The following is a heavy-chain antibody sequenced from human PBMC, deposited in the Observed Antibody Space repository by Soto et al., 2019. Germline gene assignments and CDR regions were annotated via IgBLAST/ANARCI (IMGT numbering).Heavy chain of an antibody. Sequence: GGSRRFSCGASGFTFTGFSMNWGGQAPGKGLEWVSSISSTTNYIYYGDSMKGRFTISRDNAKNSLYLEMNSLRAEDTAVYYCARESEDLTSNFDYWGQGTLVTVSS. CDR2: ISSTTNYI. J-gene: IGHJ4*02. V-gene: IGHV3-21*06. CDR3: ARESEDLTSNFDY. CDR1: GFTFTGFS.